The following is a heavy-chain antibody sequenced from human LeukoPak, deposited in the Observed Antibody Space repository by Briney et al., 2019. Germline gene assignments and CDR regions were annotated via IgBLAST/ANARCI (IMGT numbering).Heavy chain of an antibody. D-gene: IGHD5-18*01. CDR3: AKSNGYGLTDI. V-gene: IGHV4-39*07. CDR1: SGSISTSNYY. Sequence: SETLSLTCTVPSGSISTSNYYWSWVRQPPGKALEWIGYIFYSGSTYCRPSLKSRVSISLDTFRLQFSLKVNSVTASDTAGHSCAKSNGYGLTDIWGQGTMVTVSS. J-gene: IGHJ3*02. CDR2: IFYSGST.